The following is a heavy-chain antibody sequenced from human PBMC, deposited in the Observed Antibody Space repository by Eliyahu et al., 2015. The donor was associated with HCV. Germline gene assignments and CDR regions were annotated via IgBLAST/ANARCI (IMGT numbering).Heavy chain of an antibody. CDR3: ARGGSAWADFDY. CDR1: VXSISSXTW. J-gene: IGHJ4*02. CDR2: IYDSGST. D-gene: IGHD6-19*01. Sequence: QVQLQESGPGLVKPSGTLSLTXAVXVXSISSXTWWSWVRQSPGKGLEWIGEIYDSGSTNYNPSLKSRVTISVDNSKNQFSLKLSSMIVADTAVYYCARGGSAWADFDYWGQGTLVTVSS. V-gene: IGHV4-4*02.